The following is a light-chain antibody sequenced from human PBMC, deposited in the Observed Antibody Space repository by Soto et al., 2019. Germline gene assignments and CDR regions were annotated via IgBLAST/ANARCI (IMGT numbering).Light chain of an antibody. CDR3: RSYTSTRTGV. CDR1: SSDVGGYNH. V-gene: IGLV2-14*03. CDR2: DVS. Sequence: QSALTQPASVSGSPGQSITISCTGTSSDVGGYNHVSWYQHHPGKAPKLVIYDVSIRPSAVSDRFSGSTSGNTASLTISGLQAEDEADYYCRSYTSTRTGVFGTGTKVTVL. J-gene: IGLJ3*02.